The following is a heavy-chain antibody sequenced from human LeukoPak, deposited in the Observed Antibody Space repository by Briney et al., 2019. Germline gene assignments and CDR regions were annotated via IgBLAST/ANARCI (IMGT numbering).Heavy chain of an antibody. V-gene: IGHV1-2*02. D-gene: IGHD6-19*01. J-gene: IGHJ4*02. CDR3: APNSGYSSGWFIG. Sequence: ASVKVSCKASGYTFTAKYLHWVRQAPGQGLEGMGWVNPNSGGRTYAQKFQGRVAMTSDTSINTAYMELETLTSDDTAVYYCAPNSGYSSGWFIGWGQGTLVIVSS. CDR1: GYTFTAKY. CDR2: VNPNSGGR.